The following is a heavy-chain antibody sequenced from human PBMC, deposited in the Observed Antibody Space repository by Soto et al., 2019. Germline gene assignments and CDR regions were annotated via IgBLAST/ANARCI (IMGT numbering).Heavy chain of an antibody. CDR2: ISAYNGDT. J-gene: IGHJ5*02. Sequence: QVQLVQYGAEVKKPGASVKVSCKASGYTFTSYGITWVRQAPGQGLEWMGWISAYNGDTDYAQKLQGRVTMTTVTSTYTAHMEVRSLSSDDTSVYYCARSGDGNWFDPWGQGTLVTVSS. CDR3: ARSGDGNWFDP. CDR1: GYTFTSYG. V-gene: IGHV1-18*01. D-gene: IGHD3-10*01.